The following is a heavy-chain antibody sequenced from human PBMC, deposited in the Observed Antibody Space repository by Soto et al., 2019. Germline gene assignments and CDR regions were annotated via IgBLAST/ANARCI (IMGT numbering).Heavy chain of an antibody. V-gene: IGHV4-38-2*01. J-gene: IGHJ6*02. Sequence: SETLSLTCAVSGYSIGSGYYWACIRQSPGKGLEWIGSIYHAGSVYYNPSLNGRVALSMDTSKNHFSLKLTSVTAADAAVYYCARTFDYYGMDVWGQGTTVTVSS. CDR2: IYHAGSV. CDR3: ARTFDYYGMDV. CDR1: GYSIGSGYY.